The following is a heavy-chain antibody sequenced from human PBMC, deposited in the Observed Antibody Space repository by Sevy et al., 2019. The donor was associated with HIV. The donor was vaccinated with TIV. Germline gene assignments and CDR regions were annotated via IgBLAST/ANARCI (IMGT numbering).Heavy chain of an antibody. J-gene: IGHJ5*02. CDR2: ISSSGIT. CDR3: ARDDLETGGRNWFDL. V-gene: IGHV4-4*07. CDR1: GGSISPYF. D-gene: IGHD3-16*01. Sequence: SETLSLTCTVSGGSISPYFWAWIRQPAGKQLEWIGRISSSGITNSNPSLKSRVTMSIDTSKNDFYLKLSSVTAADTAFYYCARDDLETGGRNWFDLWGQGTLVTVSS.